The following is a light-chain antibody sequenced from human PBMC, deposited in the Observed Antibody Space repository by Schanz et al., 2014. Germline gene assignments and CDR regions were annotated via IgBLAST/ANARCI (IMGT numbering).Light chain of an antibody. CDR2: EVT. J-gene: IGLJ2*01. Sequence: QSALTQPPSASGSPGQSVTISCTGTSSDIGNYNYVSWYQQHPGQAPKLVIYEVTKRPSGVPDRFSGSKFGSMASLAITGLQDEDEADYYCSSYTSRNTIVFGGGTKLTVL. V-gene: IGLV2-8*01. CDR1: SSDIGNYNY. CDR3: SSYTSRNTIV.